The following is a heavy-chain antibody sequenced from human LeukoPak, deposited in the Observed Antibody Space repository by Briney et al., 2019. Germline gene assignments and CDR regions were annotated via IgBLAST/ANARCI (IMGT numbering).Heavy chain of an antibody. CDR1: GYTFTSYG. CDR3: ARDRGLITMIVVAVQPFDY. V-gene: IGHV1-18*01. J-gene: IGHJ4*02. CDR2: ISAYNGNS. D-gene: IGHD3-22*01. Sequence: GASVKVSCKASGYTFTSYGISWVRQAPGQGLEWMGWISAYNGNSNYAQKFQGRVTMTTDTSTSTGYMELRSLRSDDTAVYYCARDRGLITMIVVAVQPFDYWGQGTLVTVSS.